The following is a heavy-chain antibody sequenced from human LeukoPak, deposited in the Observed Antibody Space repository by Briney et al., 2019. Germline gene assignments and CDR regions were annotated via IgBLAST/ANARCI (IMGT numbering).Heavy chain of an antibody. J-gene: IGHJ4*02. CDR3: ARERELTLGGFDY. CDR2: ISYDGSNK. D-gene: IGHD3-16*01. CDR1: GFTFSSYA. V-gene: IGHV3-30*04. Sequence: GGSLRLSCAASGFTFSSYAMHWVRQAPGKGLEWVAVISYDGSNKYYADSVKGRFTISRDNSKNTPYLQMNSLRAEDTAVYYCARERELTLGGFDYWGQGTLVTVSS.